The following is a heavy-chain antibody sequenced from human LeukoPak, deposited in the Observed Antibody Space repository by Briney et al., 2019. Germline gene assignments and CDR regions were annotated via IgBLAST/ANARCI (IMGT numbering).Heavy chain of an antibody. CDR2: ISYDGSNK. CDR1: GFTFSSYA. Sequence: GGSLRLSCAASGFTFSSYAMHWVRQAPGKGLEWVAVISYDGSNKYYADSVKGRFTISRDNSKNTLYLQMNSLRAEDTAVYYCARGRGGSSWYVYWGQGTLVTVSS. CDR3: ARGRGGSSWYVY. D-gene: IGHD6-13*01. J-gene: IGHJ4*02. V-gene: IGHV3-30-3*01.